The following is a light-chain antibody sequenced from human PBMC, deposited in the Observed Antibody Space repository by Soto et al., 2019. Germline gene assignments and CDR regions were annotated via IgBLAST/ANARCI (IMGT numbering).Light chain of an antibody. CDR2: GAS. J-gene: IGKJ1*01. Sequence: DIVMTQSPDSLAVYLGERAAINCKSSQSLLYSANNKNYLAWYQQKPGQPPKLLIYGASTRESGVPDRFSGSGSGTDFTLTISSLQAEDAAVYYCQQYYNTPQTFGQGTKV. V-gene: IGKV4-1*01. CDR3: QQYYNTPQT. CDR1: QSLLYSANNKNY.